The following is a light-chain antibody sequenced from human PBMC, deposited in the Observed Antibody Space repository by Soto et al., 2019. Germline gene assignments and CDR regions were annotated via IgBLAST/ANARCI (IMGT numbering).Light chain of an antibody. CDR3: QQYGRSART. V-gene: IGKV3-20*01. Sequence: VLGQSAGTLTLSPGERATLSCRASQSVSSSYLAWYQQKTGQAPRLLIYGASSRATGIPDRFSGSGSGTDFTLTISRLEPEDFAVYYCQQYGRSARTFGQGTKVDI. CDR2: GAS. J-gene: IGKJ1*01. CDR1: QSVSSSY.